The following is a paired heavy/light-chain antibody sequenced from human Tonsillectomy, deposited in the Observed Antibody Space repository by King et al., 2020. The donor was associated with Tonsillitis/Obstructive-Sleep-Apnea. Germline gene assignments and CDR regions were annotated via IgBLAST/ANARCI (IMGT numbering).Heavy chain of an antibody. CDR2: ISHDGSKK. CDR3: ARDLTAGPVVPAANGYYYGMDV. D-gene: IGHD2-2*01. Sequence: QVQLVESGGGVVQPGRSLRLSCAASAFNFRTYGMHWVRQAPGKGLEWVAVISHDGSKKYYADSVKGRFTISRDNSRNTLYLQMDSLRPDDTAVYYCARDLTAGPVVPAANGYYYGMDVWGQGTTVTVSS. V-gene: IGHV3-30*03. CDR1: AFNFRTYG. J-gene: IGHJ6*02.
Light chain of an antibody. CDR2: DTN. J-gene: IGLJ3*02. Sequence: QAVVTQEPSLTVSPGGTVTLTCASSTGAVTSGHYAYWFQRRPGQAPRTLIYDTNKKHSWTPARFSGSLLGGKAALTLSGAQPEDEAEYYCLLSYTGPRPMFGGGTKLTVL. CDR1: TGAVTSGHY. V-gene: IGLV7-46*01. CDR3: LLSYTGPRPM.